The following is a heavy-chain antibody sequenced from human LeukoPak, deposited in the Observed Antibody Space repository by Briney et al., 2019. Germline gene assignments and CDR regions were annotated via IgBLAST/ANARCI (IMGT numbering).Heavy chain of an antibody. CDR3: ARKGYDSSGYYYYMDV. J-gene: IGHJ6*03. V-gene: IGHV3-48*04. D-gene: IGHD3-22*01. Sequence: GGSLRLSCAASGFTFSSYSMNWVRQAPGKGLEWVSYISSSGSTIYYADSVKGRFTISRDNAKNSLYLQMNSLRAEDTAVYYCARKGYDSSGYYYYMDVWGKGTTVTVSS. CDR2: ISSSGSTI. CDR1: GFTFSSYS.